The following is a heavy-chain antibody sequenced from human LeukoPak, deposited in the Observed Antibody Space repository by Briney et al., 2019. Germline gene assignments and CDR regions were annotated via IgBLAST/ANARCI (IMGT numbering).Heavy chain of an antibody. V-gene: IGHV4-4*09. D-gene: IGHD6-6*01. J-gene: IGHJ6*03. CDR3: ARLRIEYSSLFYNYYYYMDV. CDR1: GGSTSSYY. Sequence: SETLSLTCTVSGGSTSSYYWSWIRQPPGKGLEWIGYIYTSGSTNYNPSLKSRVTISVDTSKNQFSLKLSSVTAADTAVYYCARLRIEYSSLFYNYYYYMDVWGKGTTVTVSS. CDR2: IYTSGST.